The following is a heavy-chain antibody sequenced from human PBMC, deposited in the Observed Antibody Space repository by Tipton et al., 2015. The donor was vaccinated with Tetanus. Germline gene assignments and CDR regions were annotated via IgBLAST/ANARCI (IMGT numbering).Heavy chain of an antibody. J-gene: IGHJ3*01. D-gene: IGHD4-17*01. Sequence: LRLSCAVYGASFSDYYWDWIRQPPGKGLEWIGSIYYSGSSYYNPSLESRVTISLDTSKNRFSLKLTSVTAADAAVYYCARPSTTVTPRAFDVWGQGTMVTVSS. V-gene: IGHV4-34*01. CDR2: IYYSGSS. CDR3: ARPSTTVTPRAFDV. CDR1: GASFSDYY.